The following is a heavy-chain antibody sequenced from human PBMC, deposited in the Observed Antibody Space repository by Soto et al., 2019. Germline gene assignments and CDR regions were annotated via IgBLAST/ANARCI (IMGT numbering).Heavy chain of an antibody. D-gene: IGHD3-16*01. CDR3: VMVDNYVTPTPQDV. CDR1: GYIFVNYG. Sequence: QVQLVQSGDEVKKPGASVKVSCKASGYIFVNYGIAWVRQAPGQGLEWMGWISPYTGNTHSATKVQGRLTMTTDTATSTAYMDVGSLKSDDTAVYYCVMVDNYVTPTPQDVWGQGTTVTVSS. V-gene: IGHV1-18*01. CDR2: ISPYTGNT. J-gene: IGHJ6*02.